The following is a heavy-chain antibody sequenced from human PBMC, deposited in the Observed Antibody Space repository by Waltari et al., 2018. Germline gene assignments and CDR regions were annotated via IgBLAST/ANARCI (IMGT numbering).Heavy chain of an antibody. D-gene: IGHD1-1*01. Sequence: EAQLVQSVGGLVQPGGSLPVSCAASGFSLSRFWITWIRQAPGQGLQWVANIGPDGSDKYYVDSGKGRFTISRDNAENSLLLQMSSLRVEDTALYYCVGWNDPINSWGQGTLVAVSS. CDR3: VGWNDPINS. CDR2: IGPDGSDK. CDR1: GFSLSRFW. J-gene: IGHJ4*02. V-gene: IGHV3-7*01.